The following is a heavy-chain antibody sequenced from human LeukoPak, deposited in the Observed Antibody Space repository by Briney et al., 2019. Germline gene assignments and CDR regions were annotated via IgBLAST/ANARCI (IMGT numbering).Heavy chain of an antibody. V-gene: IGHV4-34*01. CDR1: GGSISSYY. CDR2: INHSGST. D-gene: IGHD1-1*01. Sequence: SETLSLTCTVSGGSISSYYWNWIRQPPGKGLEWIGEINHSGSTNYNPSLKSRVTISIDTSKNQFSLKLNSVTAADTAVYFCARWGLGSNWDVFDYWGQGTLVTVSS. CDR3: ARWGLGSNWDVFDY. J-gene: IGHJ4*02.